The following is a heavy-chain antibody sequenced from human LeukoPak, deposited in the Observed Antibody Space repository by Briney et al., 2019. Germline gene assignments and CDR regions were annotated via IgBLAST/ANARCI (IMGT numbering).Heavy chain of an antibody. V-gene: IGHV3-30-3*01. Sequence: PGGSLRLSCAASGFTFSSYAMHWVRQAPGKGLEWVAVISYDGSNKYYADSVKGRFTISRDNSENTLYLQMNSLRAEDTAVYYCARDARMTTVTKATDYWGQGTLVTVSS. CDR1: GFTFSSYA. D-gene: IGHD4-11*01. CDR3: ARDARMTTVTKATDY. J-gene: IGHJ4*02. CDR2: ISYDGSNK.